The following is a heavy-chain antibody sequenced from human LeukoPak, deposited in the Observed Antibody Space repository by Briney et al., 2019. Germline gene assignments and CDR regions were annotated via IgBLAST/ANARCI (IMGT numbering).Heavy chain of an antibody. CDR1: GFSFSIYS. Sequence: PGGSLILSCAASGFSFSIYSMNWVRQAPGKGLEGVSYISSSSSTIYYADSVKGRFTIFRDNAKSSLYLQMISLRAEDTAVYFCARDRYGDYAIDYWGQGTLVTVSS. V-gene: IGHV3-48*04. J-gene: IGHJ4*02. CDR2: ISSSSSTI. CDR3: ARDRYGDYAIDY. D-gene: IGHD4-17*01.